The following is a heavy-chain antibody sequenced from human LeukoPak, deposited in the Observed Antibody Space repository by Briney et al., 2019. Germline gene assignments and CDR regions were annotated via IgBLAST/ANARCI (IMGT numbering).Heavy chain of an antibody. Sequence: SQTLSLTCTVSGGSISSGGYYWSWIRQHPGKGLEWIGYIYYGGSTYYNPSLKSRVTISVDTSKNQFSLKLSSVTAADTAVYYCARGGWVVAATFFFDYWGQGTLVTVSS. CDR1: GGSISSGGYY. CDR2: IYYGGST. CDR3: ARGGWVVAATFFFDY. D-gene: IGHD2-15*01. V-gene: IGHV4-31*03. J-gene: IGHJ4*02.